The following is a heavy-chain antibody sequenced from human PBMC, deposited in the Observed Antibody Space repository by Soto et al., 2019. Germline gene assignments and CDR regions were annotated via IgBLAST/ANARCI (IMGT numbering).Heavy chain of an antibody. D-gene: IGHD2-8*01. J-gene: IGHJ6*02. Sequence: GGSLRLSCAASGFTFSSYWMHWVRQAPGKGLVWVSRINSDGSSTSYADSVKGRFTISRDNAKNTLYLQMNSLRAEDTAVYYCARVCIAANGIDVWGQGTTVTVSS. CDR1: GFTFSSYW. CDR3: ARVCIAANGIDV. V-gene: IGHV3-74*01. CDR2: INSDGSST.